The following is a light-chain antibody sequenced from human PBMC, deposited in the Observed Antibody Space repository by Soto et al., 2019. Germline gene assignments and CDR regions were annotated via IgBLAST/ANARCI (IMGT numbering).Light chain of an antibody. V-gene: IGLV2-23*01. J-gene: IGLJ2*01. CDR2: EGS. Sequence: QSVLTQPASVSGSPGQSITISCTGTSSDVGSYNLVSWYQQYPGKAPKLMIYEGSKRPSGVSNRFSGSKSGNTASLTISGLQAEDEADYYCCLYAGSSTYVVFGGGTKLTVL. CDR3: CLYAGSSTYVV. CDR1: SSDVGSYNL.